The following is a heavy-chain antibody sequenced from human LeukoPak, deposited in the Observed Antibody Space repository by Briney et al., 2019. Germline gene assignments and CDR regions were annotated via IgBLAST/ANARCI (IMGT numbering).Heavy chain of an antibody. CDR2: IYTSGSN. V-gene: IGHV4-61*02. CDR1: GVTISSAGYY. J-gene: IGHJ6*02. D-gene: IGHD3-10*01. Sequence: SQTLSLSCTASGVTISSAGYYWGWIRQPAGKGLEWIGRIYTSGSNNSNPSNNRRATISVDTSKTHFSLKLTSVSDADTAVYYCAEGGYGSGSYQPYYYYYGMDVWGQGTTVTVSS. CDR3: AEGGYGSGSYQPYYYYYGMDV.